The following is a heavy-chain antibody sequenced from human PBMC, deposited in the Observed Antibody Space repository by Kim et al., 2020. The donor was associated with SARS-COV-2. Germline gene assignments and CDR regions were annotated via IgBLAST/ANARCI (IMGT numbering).Heavy chain of an antibody. V-gene: IGHV3-7*03. CDR2: IKQDGSEK. Sequence: GSLRLSCAASGFTFSSYWMSWVRQAPGKGLEWVANIKQDGSEKYYVDSVKGRFTISRDNAKNSLYLQMNSLRAEDTAVYYCARDIGPPMIAAAGPGGWSAFDIWGQGTMVTVSS. J-gene: IGHJ3*02. CDR1: GFTFSSYW. CDR3: ARDIGPPMIAAAGPGGWSAFDI. D-gene: IGHD6-13*01.